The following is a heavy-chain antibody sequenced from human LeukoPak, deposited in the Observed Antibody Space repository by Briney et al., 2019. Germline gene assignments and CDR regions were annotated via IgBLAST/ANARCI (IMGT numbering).Heavy chain of an antibody. D-gene: IGHD3-9*01. Sequence: PGGSLRPSCTASGFTFSNYAMSWVRQAPGKGLEWVSGISGSGSSTYYADSVKGRFTISRDNSKNTLYLQMRAEDTAVYYCARASDILTPSYFDYWGQGTLVTVSS. CDR3: ARASDILTPSYFDY. V-gene: IGHV3-23*01. CDR1: GFTFSNYA. J-gene: IGHJ4*02. CDR2: ISGSGSST.